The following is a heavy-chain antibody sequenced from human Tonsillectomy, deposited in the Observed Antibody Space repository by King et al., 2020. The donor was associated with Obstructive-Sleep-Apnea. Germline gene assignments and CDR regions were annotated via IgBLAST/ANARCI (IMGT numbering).Heavy chain of an antibody. V-gene: IGHV4-59*12. Sequence: VQLQESGPGLVKPSETLSLTCTVSDDSITNNYWSWIRQPPGKGLEWIGNIYHGGGTFYNPSLKSRVTISIDRSKNQYSLKLSSVSAADTAVYFCARDGSGSYYLGPFDYWGQGTLVTVSS. J-gene: IGHJ4*02. D-gene: IGHD3-10*01. CDR1: DDSITNNY. CDR3: ARDGSGSYYLGPFDY. CDR2: IYHGGGT.